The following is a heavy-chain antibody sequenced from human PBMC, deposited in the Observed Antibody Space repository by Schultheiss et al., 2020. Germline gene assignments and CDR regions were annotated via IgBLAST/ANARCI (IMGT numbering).Heavy chain of an antibody. Sequence: GSLRLSCAVSGGSISSSNWWSWVRQPPGKGLEWIGEIYHSGSTNYNPSLKSRVTISVDRSKNQFSLKLSSVTAADTAVYYCARSPGGRLDPWGQGALVTVSS. CDR2: IYHSGST. D-gene: IGHD1-14*01. CDR3: ARSPGGRLDP. CDR1: GGSISSSNW. V-gene: IGHV4-4*02. J-gene: IGHJ5*02.